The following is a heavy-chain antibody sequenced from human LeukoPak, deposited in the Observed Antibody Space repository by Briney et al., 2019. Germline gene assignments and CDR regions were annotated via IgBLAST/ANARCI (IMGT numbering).Heavy chain of an antibody. J-gene: IGHJ4*02. Sequence: GGSLRLSCAASGFTFSSYAMSWVRQAPGKGLEWVSAISDSGGSTYYADSVKGRFTISRDNSKNTLYLQMNSLRAEDTAVYYCAKPGRGGIAASDYWGQGTLVTVSS. V-gene: IGHV3-23*01. CDR3: AKPGRGGIAASDY. D-gene: IGHD6-13*01. CDR2: ISDSGGST. CDR1: GFTFSSYA.